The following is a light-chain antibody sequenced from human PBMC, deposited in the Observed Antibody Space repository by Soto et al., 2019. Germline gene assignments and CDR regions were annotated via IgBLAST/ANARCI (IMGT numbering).Light chain of an antibody. V-gene: IGKV3-20*01. CDR2: GAS. CDR1: QNISNY. CDR3: QQYGSSLIT. J-gene: IGKJ5*01. Sequence: IVLTQSPATLSLSPGIRATLSCRASQNISNYLIWYQQKPGQAPRLLIYGASNRATGIPDRFSGSGSGTDFTLTISRLEPEDFAVYYCQQYGSSLITFGQGTRLEIK.